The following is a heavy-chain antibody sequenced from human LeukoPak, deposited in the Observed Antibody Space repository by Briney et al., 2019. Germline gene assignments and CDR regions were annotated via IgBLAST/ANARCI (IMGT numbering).Heavy chain of an antibody. D-gene: IGHD5-12*01. CDR1: GGSVSSGSYY. V-gene: IGHV4-61*01. CDR2: IYYSGST. J-gene: IGHJ4*02. Sequence: SETLSLTCTVSGGSVSSGSYYWSCIRQPPGKGLEWIGYIYYSGSTNYNPSLKSRVTISVDTSKNQFSLKLSSVTAADTAVYYCAREVNSGCFDYWGQGTLVTVSS. CDR3: AREVNSGCFDY.